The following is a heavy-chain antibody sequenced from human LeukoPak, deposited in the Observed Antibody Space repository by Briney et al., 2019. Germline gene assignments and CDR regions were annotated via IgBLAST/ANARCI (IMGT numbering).Heavy chain of an antibody. V-gene: IGHV4-59*01. CDR2: VDHTGSA. J-gene: IGHJ6*03. Sequence: SETLSLTCSVSDDSITMYYWTWIRQPPGKGLEWIGYVDHTGSANFNPSLNGRVSISRDTTNNLFSLRLRSVTAADTAVYFCARGRVSSSTWYSTYYYYFYMDVWGKGTTVTVSS. CDR1: DDSITMYY. CDR3: ARGRVSSSTWYSTYYYYFYMDV. D-gene: IGHD1-1*01.